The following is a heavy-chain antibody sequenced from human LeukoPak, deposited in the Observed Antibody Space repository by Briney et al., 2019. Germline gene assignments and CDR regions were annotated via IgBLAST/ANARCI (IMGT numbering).Heavy chain of an antibody. J-gene: IGHJ6*02. D-gene: IGHD2-2*02. CDR1: GGTFSSYA. CDR3: ARVVVPAAISKGDYYYYGMDV. CDR2: IIPIFGTA. V-gene: IGHV1-69*13. Sequence: SVRVSCKASGGTFSSYAISWVRQAPGQGLEWMGGIIPIFGTANYAQKFQGRVTITADESTSTAYMELSSLRSEDTAVYYCARVVVPAAISKGDYYYYGMDVWGQGTTVTVSS.